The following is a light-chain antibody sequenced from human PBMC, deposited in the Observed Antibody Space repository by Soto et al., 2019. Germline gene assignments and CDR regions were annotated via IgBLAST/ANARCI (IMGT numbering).Light chain of an antibody. CDR3: QQYNSXXQT. CDR2: KAS. Sequence: DIQMTQSPSTLSASVGDRVTITCRASQSISSWLAWYQQKPGKAPKLLIYKASSLESGVPSRFSGSGSGTEFTLTISXLXXDDFATYYCQQYNSXXQTFGQGTKVEIK. J-gene: IGKJ1*01. CDR1: QSISSW. V-gene: IGKV1-5*03.